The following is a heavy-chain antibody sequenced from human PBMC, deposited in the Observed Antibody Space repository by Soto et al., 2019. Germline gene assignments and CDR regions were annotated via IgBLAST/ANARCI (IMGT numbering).Heavy chain of an antibody. CDR1: GESFSGYF. CDR3: ARGLYDLVWGVTHLDY. Sequence: QVQLQQWGAGLLKPSETLSLTCAVYGESFSGYFWSWIRQPPGKGLEWIGEINHSGSTNYNPSLKSRVTISVDTSKNQFSPKLNSVTAADTALYYCARGLYDLVWGVTHLDYWGLGTLVTVSS. J-gene: IGHJ4*02. V-gene: IGHV4-34*01. CDR2: INHSGST. D-gene: IGHD3-10*01.